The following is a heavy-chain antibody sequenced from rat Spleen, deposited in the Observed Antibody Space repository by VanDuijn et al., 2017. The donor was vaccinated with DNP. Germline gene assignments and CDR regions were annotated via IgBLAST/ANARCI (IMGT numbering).Heavy chain of an antibody. J-gene: IGHJ2*01. Sequence: EVQLVESGGGLVQPGRSLKLSCAASGFTFSDYNMAWVRQAPKKGLEWVATIIYDGSSTYYGDSVKGRFTISRDNAKSTLYLQMDSLRSEDTATYYCARAGYYSADYYFDYWGQGVMVTVSS. CDR2: IIYDGSST. CDR3: ARAGYYSADYYFDY. CDR1: GFTFSDYN. D-gene: IGHD1-1*01. V-gene: IGHV5-7*01.